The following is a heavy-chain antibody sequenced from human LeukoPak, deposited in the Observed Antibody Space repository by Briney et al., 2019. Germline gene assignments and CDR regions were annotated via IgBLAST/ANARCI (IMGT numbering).Heavy chain of an antibody. Sequence: GGSLRLSCAASGFTFSSYNMNWVRQAPGKGLEWVSSISSSSSYIYYADSVKGRFTISRDNDKNSLFLQMNSLRVEDTAVYYCVRDMSRESIFDYWGQGTLVIVSS. CDR3: VRDMSRESIFDY. CDR2: ISSSSSYI. CDR1: GFTFSSYN. V-gene: IGHV3-21*01. D-gene: IGHD3-16*01. J-gene: IGHJ4*02.